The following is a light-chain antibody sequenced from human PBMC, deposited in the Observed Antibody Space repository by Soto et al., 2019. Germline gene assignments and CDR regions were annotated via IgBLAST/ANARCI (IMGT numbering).Light chain of an antibody. CDR1: QSVSSY. CDR3: QQYNNWPPLYT. V-gene: IGKV3-15*01. J-gene: IGKJ2*01. Sequence: EIVLTHSPGTLALSPCERATLSFSASQSVSSYLAWYQQKPGQAPRLLIYGASTRATGIPARFSGSGSGTEFTLTISSLQSEDFAVYYCQQYNNWPPLYTFGQGTKVDIK. CDR2: GAS.